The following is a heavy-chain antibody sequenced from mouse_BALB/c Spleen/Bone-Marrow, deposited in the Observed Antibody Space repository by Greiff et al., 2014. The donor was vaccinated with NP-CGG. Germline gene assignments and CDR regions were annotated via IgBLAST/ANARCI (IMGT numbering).Heavy chain of an antibody. Sequence: QVQLQQSGAELVKPGASLKLSCKASGYTFTSYWIHWVKQRPGQGLEWIEEINPSNGRTNYNEKFKSKATVTVDKSSSTAYMQLSSLTSEDSAVYYCARYDGPAWFAYWGQGTLVTVSA. D-gene: IGHD2-3*01. CDR2: INPSNGRT. V-gene: IGHV1S81*02. J-gene: IGHJ3*01. CDR3: ARYDGPAWFAY. CDR1: GYTFTSYW.